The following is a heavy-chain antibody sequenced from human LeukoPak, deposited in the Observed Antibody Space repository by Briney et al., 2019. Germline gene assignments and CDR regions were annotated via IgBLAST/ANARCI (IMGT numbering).Heavy chain of an antibody. CDR1: GYTFTGYY. V-gene: IGHV1-2*02. J-gene: IGHJ5*02. Sequence: ASVKVSCKASGYTFTGYYMHWVRQDPGQGLEWMGWINPNSGGTNYAQKFQGRVTMTRDTSISTAYMELSRLRSDDTAVYYCARVGIWRSPVDWFDPWGQGTLVAVSS. CDR2: INPNSGGT. D-gene: IGHD6-13*01. CDR3: ARVGIWRSPVDWFDP.